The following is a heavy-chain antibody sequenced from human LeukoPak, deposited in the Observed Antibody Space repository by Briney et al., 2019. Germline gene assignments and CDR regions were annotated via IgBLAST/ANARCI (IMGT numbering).Heavy chain of an antibody. J-gene: IGHJ2*01. V-gene: IGHV4-61*02. CDR1: GGSISSGGYH. Sequence: SETLSLTCTVSGGSISSGGYHWSWIRQPAGKGLEWNGRIYTSGSTNYNPSLKSRVTISVDTSKNQFSLKLSSVTAADTAVYYCARDPPGGGWYFDLWGRGTLVTVSS. CDR2: IYTSGST. CDR3: ARDPPGGGWYFDL. D-gene: IGHD3-16*01.